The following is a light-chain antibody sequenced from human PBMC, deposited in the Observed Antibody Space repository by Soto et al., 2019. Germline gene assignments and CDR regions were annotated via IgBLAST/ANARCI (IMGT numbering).Light chain of an antibody. CDR2: DAS. CDR3: QQRSNWPPALT. Sequence: EIVLTQSPATLSLSPGERATLSCRASQSVSSYLAWYQQKPGQAPRLLIYDASNRATSIPARFSGSGSGTDFTLTISSLEPEDLAVYYCQQRSNWPPALTFGGGTKVEIK. J-gene: IGKJ4*01. V-gene: IGKV3-11*01. CDR1: QSVSSY.